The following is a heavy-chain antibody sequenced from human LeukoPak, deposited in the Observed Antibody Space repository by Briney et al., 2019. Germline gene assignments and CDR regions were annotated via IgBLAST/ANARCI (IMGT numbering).Heavy chain of an antibody. J-gene: IGHJ5*02. CDR1: GGSINDYY. CDR3: ARGGYYGSGNDFRFDP. Sequence: SETLSLTCTVSGGSINDYYWSWIRQSPGKGLEWIGYIDYSGYTNYNPSLKSRVTISVDTSKNQFSLKLTSVTAADTAVYFCARGGYYGSGNDFRFDPWGQGTLVTVSS. CDR2: IDYSGYT. V-gene: IGHV4-59*01. D-gene: IGHD3-10*01.